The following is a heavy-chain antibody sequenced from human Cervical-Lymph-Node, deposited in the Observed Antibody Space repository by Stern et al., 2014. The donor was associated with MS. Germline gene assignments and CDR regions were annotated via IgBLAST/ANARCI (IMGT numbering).Heavy chain of an antibody. D-gene: IGHD4-11*01. J-gene: IGHJ6*02. CDR3: ARGTYRNYSNYTYYYGMDV. CDR1: GYTFTSYD. CDR2: MNPNSGNT. Sequence: QVQLVQSGAEVKKPGASVKVSCKASGYTFTSYDINWVRQATGQGLEWMGWMNPNSGNTGYAQKFQGRVTMTRNTSISTAYMELSSLRSEDTAVYYCARGTYRNYSNYTYYYGMDVWGQGTTVTVSS. V-gene: IGHV1-8*01.